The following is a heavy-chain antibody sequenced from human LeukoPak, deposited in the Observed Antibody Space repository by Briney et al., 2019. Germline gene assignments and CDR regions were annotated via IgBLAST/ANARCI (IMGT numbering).Heavy chain of an antibody. Sequence: PGGSLRLSCAASGFTFSHYAMHWVRQAPGKGLDWVAVISYDGANKFYSDSVRGRFTISRDSSKNTLYLQMNSLRPEDTAVYYCAKGGYCSSTSCYHYYYMDVWGKGTTVTISS. D-gene: IGHD2-2*01. V-gene: IGHV3-30*18. CDR1: GFTFSHYA. CDR3: AKGGYCSSTSCYHYYYMDV. J-gene: IGHJ6*03. CDR2: ISYDGANK.